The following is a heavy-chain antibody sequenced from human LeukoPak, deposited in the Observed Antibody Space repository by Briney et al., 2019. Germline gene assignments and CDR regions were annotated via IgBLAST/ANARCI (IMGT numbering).Heavy chain of an antibody. Sequence: ASVKVSCKTSGYTFTGYYMHWVRQAPGQGLEWMGWINPNSGGTNYAQKFQGRVTMTRATSITTAYMELSRLRSDDTAVYYCARGGPTYYDFWSGKNWFDPWGQGTLVTVSS. V-gene: IGHV1-2*02. CDR3: ARGGPTYYDFWSGKNWFDP. CDR2: INPNSGGT. D-gene: IGHD3-3*01. CDR1: GYTFTGYY. J-gene: IGHJ5*02.